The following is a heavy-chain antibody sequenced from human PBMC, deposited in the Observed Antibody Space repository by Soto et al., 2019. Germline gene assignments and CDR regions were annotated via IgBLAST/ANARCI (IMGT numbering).Heavy chain of an antibody. Sequence: PVGSVRLSCAASGFTFSSYSMNWVRQAPGKGLEWVSSISSSSSYIYYADSVKGRFTISRDNAKNSLYLQMNSLRAEDTAVYYCARLGYCSSTSCYQGAFDIWGQGTMVTVSS. J-gene: IGHJ3*02. D-gene: IGHD2-2*01. V-gene: IGHV3-21*01. CDR2: ISSSSSYI. CDR3: ARLGYCSSTSCYQGAFDI. CDR1: GFTFSSYS.